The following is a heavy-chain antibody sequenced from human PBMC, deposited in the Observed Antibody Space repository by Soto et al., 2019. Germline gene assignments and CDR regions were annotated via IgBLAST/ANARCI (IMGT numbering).Heavy chain of an antibody. D-gene: IGHD2-15*01. V-gene: IGHV4-31*03. CDR2: IYYSGST. CDR1: GGSISSGGYY. Sequence: SETLSLTCTVSGGSISSGGYYWSWIRQHPEKGLEWIGYIYYSGSTYYNPSLKSRVTISVDTSKNQFSLKLSSVTAADTAVYYCARDLGVVGEFDPWGQGTLVTVSS. J-gene: IGHJ5*02. CDR3: ARDLGVVGEFDP.